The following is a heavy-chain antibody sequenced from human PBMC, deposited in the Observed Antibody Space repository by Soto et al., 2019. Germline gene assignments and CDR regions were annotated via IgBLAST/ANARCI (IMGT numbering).Heavy chain of an antibody. CDR1: GFTFSSYA. CDR2: ISYDGSNK. Sequence: PGGSLRLSCAASGFTFSSYAMHWVRQAPGKGLEWVAVISYDGSNKYYADSVKGRFTISRDNSKNTLYLQMNSLRAEDTAVYYCANFWSGYYFIYYYGMDVWGQGTTVTVSS. V-gene: IGHV3-30-3*01. D-gene: IGHD3-3*01. CDR3: ANFWSGYYFIYYYGMDV. J-gene: IGHJ6*02.